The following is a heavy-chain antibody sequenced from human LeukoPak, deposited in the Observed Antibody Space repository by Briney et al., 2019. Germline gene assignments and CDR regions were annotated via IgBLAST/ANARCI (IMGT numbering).Heavy chain of an antibody. J-gene: IGHJ5*02. D-gene: IGHD6-13*01. CDR1: GGTFSRYA. CDR2: IIPILGIA. CDR3: ANTAAGTYKQGGS. V-gene: IGHV1-69*04. Sequence: ASVKVSCKASGGTFSRYAISWVRQAPGQGLEWMGRIIPILGIANYAQKFQGRVTITADKSTSTAYMELSGLRSEDTAVYYCANTAAGTYKQGGSWGQGTLVTVSS.